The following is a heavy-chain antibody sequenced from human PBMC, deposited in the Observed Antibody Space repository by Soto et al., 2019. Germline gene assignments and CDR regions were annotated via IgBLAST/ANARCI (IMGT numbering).Heavy chain of an antibody. Sequence: QVQLVESGGGVVQPGRSLRLSCAASGFTFSSYGMHWVRQAPGKGLEWVAIIWYDGSNKYYADSVKGRFTISRDNSKNTMYLQMNRMRAEDTAVYYCSRDQGVGSGRPKHPSYYCYYMAVWGKGTTVTVSS. CDR3: SRDQGVGSGRPKHPSYYCYYMAV. J-gene: IGHJ6*03. V-gene: IGHV3-33*01. CDR1: GFTFSSYG. CDR2: IWYDGSNK. D-gene: IGHD3-10*01.